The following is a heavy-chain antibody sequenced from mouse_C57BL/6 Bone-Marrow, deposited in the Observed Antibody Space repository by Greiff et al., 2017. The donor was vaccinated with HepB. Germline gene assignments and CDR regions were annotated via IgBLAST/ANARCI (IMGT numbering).Heavy chain of an antibody. CDR2: IHPNSGST. CDR3: ARATVVVYYAMDY. Sequence: QVQLQQPGAELVKPGASVKLSCKASGYTFTSYWMHWVKQRPGQGLEWIGMIHPNSGSTNYNEKFKSKATLTVDKSSSTAYMQLSSLTSEDSAVYYCARATVVVYYAMDYWGQGTSVTVSS. J-gene: IGHJ4*01. V-gene: IGHV1-64*01. D-gene: IGHD1-1*01. CDR1: GYTFTSYW.